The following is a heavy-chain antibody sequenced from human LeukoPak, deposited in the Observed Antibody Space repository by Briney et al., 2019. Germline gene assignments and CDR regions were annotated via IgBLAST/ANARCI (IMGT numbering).Heavy chain of an antibody. CDR2: IYYSGST. V-gene: IGHV4-59*08. CDR3: ARHKDRKYYYYGMDV. CDR1: GGSISSYY. J-gene: IGHJ6*02. D-gene: IGHD2-15*01. Sequence: PSETLSLTCTVSGGSISSYYWSWIRQPPGKGLEWIGYIYYSGSTNYNPSLKSRVTISVDTSKNQFSLKLSSVTAADTAVYYCARHKDRKYYYYGMDVWGQGTTVTVSS.